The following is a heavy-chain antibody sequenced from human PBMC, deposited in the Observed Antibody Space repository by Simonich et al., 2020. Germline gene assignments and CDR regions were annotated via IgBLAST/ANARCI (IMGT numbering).Heavy chain of an antibody. CDR1: GGSISSSSYY. D-gene: IGHD6-13*01. Sequence: QLQLQESGPGLVKPSETLSLTCTVSGGSISSSSYYCGWIRQPPWKGLEWIGSIYYSGSTNYNPSLKSRVTISVDTSKNQFSLKLSSVTAADTAVYYCARHAGFAFDIWGQGTMVTVSS. CDR2: IYYSGST. J-gene: IGHJ3*02. CDR3: ARHAGFAFDI. V-gene: IGHV4-39*01.